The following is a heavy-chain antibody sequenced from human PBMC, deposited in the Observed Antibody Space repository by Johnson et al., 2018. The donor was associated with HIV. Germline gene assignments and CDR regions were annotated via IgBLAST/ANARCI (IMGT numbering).Heavy chain of an antibody. D-gene: IGHD2-21*02. Sequence: QEQLVESGGGLVQPGRSLRLSCTASGFIFGDHIMNWFRQAPGKGLEWVSVISYDGSNKYYADSVKGRFNISRDNSKNTLYLQMNSLRAEDTAVYYCASMVTTGGDAFDIWGQGTMVTVSS. V-gene: IGHV3-30-3*01. J-gene: IGHJ3*02. CDR3: ASMVTTGGDAFDI. CDR2: ISYDGSNK. CDR1: GFIFGDHI.